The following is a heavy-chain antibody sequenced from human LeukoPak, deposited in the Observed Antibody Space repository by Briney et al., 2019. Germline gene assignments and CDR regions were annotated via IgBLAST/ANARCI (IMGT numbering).Heavy chain of an antibody. D-gene: IGHD3-10*01. CDR3: ARLRVRGVIGAFDI. CDR2: IYPVDSDT. V-gene: IGHV5-51*01. J-gene: IGHJ3*02. Sequence: GESLKISCKASGYTFTSHWIGWVRQMPGKGLEWMGMIYPVDSDTRYSPSFQGQVTISADKSISTAYLQWSSLKASDTAMYYCARLRVRGVIGAFDIWGQGTMVTVSS. CDR1: GYTFTSHW.